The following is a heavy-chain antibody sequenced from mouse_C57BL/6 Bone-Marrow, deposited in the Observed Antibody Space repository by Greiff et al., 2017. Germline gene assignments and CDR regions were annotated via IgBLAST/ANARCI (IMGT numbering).Heavy chain of an antibody. CDR3: ARQRIDGYYWFAY. D-gene: IGHD2-3*01. CDR1: GYTFTDYN. Sequence: VQLQQSGPELVKPGASVKIPCKASGYTFTDYNMDWVKQSHGKSLEWIGDINPNNGGTIYNQKFKGKATLTVDKSSSTAYMELRSLTSEDTAVYYCARQRIDGYYWFAYWGQGTLVTVSA. V-gene: IGHV1-18*01. CDR2: INPNNGGT. J-gene: IGHJ3*01.